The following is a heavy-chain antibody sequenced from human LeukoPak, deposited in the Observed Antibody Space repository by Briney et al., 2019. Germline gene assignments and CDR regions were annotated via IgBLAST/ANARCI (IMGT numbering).Heavy chain of an antibody. Sequence: SLRLSCAPSGFTLDVYAMHWVRQARGKGLEWVPGISWIRGNIAYAHSVKGRSTLSRDNAKISLYLQMTSLRSEDTAIYYCAKGGYYDPCFALWGRGTLVTVSS. J-gene: IGHJ2*01. CDR2: ISWIRGNI. CDR3: AKGGYYDPCFAL. V-gene: IGHV3-9*01. CDR1: GFTLDVYA. D-gene: IGHD3-22*01.